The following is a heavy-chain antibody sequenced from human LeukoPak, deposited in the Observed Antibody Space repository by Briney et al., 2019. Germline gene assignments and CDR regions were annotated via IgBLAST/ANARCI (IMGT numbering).Heavy chain of an antibody. CDR3: ARTPPKGDIDN. V-gene: IGHV1-8*01. J-gene: IGHJ4*02. CDR1: GYTFTNYD. D-gene: IGHD2-21*02. Sequence: ASEKVSCKASGYTFTNYDINWVRQAPGQGLEWMGWMSPKSGNTGYAQKFQGRVTMTSDTSIRTAYMELSSLTSEDTAVYYCARTPPKGDIDNWGQGALVTVSS. CDR2: MSPKSGNT.